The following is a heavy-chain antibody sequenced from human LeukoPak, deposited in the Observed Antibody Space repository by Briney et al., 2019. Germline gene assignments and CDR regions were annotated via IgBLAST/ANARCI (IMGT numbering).Heavy chain of an antibody. V-gene: IGHV3-23*01. CDR3: AKGAYYDNVWGSYRYFYLDY. CDR2: ISGSGGST. J-gene: IGHJ4*02. Sequence: GGSLRLSCAASGFTFSSYAMSWVRQAPGKGLEWVSAISGSGGSTYYADSVKGRFTISRDNSKNTLYLQMNSLRAEDTAVYYCAKGAYYDNVWGSYRYFYLDYWGQGTLVTVSS. D-gene: IGHD3-16*02. CDR1: GFTFSSYA.